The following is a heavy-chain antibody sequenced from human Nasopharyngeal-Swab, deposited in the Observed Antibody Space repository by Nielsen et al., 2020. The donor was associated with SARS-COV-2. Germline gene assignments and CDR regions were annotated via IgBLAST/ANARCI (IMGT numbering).Heavy chain of an antibody. D-gene: IGHD2-2*01. V-gene: IGHV1-18*04. CDR2: ISAYNGNT. CDR3: ARYQLLSYSNYYWFDP. Sequence: ASVKVSCKASGYTFTSYGISWVRQAPGQGLEWMGWISAYNGNTNYAQKFQGRVTITADKSTSTAYMELSSLRSEDTAVYYCARYQLLSYSNYYWFDPWGQGTLVTVSS. CDR1: GYTFTSYG. J-gene: IGHJ5*02.